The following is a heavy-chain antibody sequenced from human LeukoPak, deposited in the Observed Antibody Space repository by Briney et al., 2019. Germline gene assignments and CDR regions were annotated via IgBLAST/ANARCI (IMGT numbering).Heavy chain of an antibody. V-gene: IGHV4-34*01. D-gene: IGHD4-17*01. Sequence: SETLSLTCAVYGGSFSGYYWSWIRQPPGKGLEWIGYIDHSGSTNYNPSLKSRVTISSDTSKNQFSLELGSVTAADTAVYYCARLKATVSIHAYLDYWGQGTLVTVSS. CDR3: ARLKATVSIHAYLDY. CDR2: IDHSGST. CDR1: GGSFSGYY. J-gene: IGHJ4*02.